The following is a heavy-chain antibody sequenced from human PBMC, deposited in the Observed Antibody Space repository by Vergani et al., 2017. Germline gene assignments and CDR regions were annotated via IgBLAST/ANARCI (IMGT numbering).Heavy chain of an antibody. CDR2: IYTSGST. D-gene: IGHD6-6*01. V-gene: IGHV4-61*02. CDR3: ARGLSSSAYYFDY. Sequence: QLQESGPGLVKPSQTLSLTCTVSGGSISSGSYYWSWIRQPAGKGLEWIGRIYTSGSTNYNPSLKSRVTMSVDTSKNQFSLKLSSVTAADTAVYYCARGLSSSAYYFDYWGQGTLVTVSS. J-gene: IGHJ4*02. CDR1: GGSISSGSYY.